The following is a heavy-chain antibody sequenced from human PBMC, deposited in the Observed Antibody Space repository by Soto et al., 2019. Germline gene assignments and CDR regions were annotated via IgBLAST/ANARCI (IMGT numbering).Heavy chain of an antibody. CDR3: ARGDSSGYYDAFDI. CDR1: YTFTSYY. J-gene: IGHJ3*02. V-gene: IGHV1-46*01. Sequence: ASVKVSARHLYTFTSYYMHWVRQAPGQGLEWMGIINPSGGSTSYAQKFQGRVTMTRDTSTSTVYMELSSLRSEDTAVYYCARGDSSGYYDAFDIWGQGTMVTVSS. D-gene: IGHD3-22*01. CDR2: INPSGGST.